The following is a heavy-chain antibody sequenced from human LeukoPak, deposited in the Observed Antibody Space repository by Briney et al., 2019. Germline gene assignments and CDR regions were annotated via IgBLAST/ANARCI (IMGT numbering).Heavy chain of an antibody. J-gene: IGHJ4*02. V-gene: IGHV1-69*13. CDR3: ARAGTEVLWSASGYFDY. CDR2: IIPIFGTA. CDR1: GGTFSNYA. Sequence: SVKVSCKASGGTFSNYAISWVRQAPGQGLGWMGGIIPIFGTANYAQKFQGRVTITADESTSTAYMELSSLRSEDTAVYYCARAGTEVLWSASGYFDYWGQGTLVTVSS. D-gene: IGHD3-10*01.